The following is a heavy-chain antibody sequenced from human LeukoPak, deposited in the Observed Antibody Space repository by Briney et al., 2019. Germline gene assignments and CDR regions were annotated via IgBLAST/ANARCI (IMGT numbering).Heavy chain of an antibody. D-gene: IGHD4-23*01. CDR3: ARVSVVYDY. Sequence: SETLSLTCAVYGGSFSGYYWSWIRQPPGKGLEWIGEINHSGSTNYNPSLKSRVTISVDTSKNQFSLKLSSVTAADTAVYYCARVSVVYDYWGQGTLVTVSS. CDR2: INHSGST. J-gene: IGHJ4*02. V-gene: IGHV4-34*01. CDR1: GGSFSGYY.